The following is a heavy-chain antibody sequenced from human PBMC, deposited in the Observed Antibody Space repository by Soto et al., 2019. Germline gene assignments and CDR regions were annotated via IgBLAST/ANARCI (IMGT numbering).Heavy chain of an antibody. CDR3: VKDGGYCSSTTCYSPRNHYFDX. D-gene: IGHD2-2*01. V-gene: IGHV3-7*03. CDR1: GFTFSDYW. J-gene: IGHJ4*02. Sequence: LRLSCAASGFTFSDYWMSWFRQAPGKGPEWVANIKFDGSEKQYVDSVKGRFSISRDNSRNSLFPQMNSLRAGDTAVYYCVKDGGYCSSTTCYSPRNHYFDXWGQGTLVTVSX. CDR2: IKFDGSEK.